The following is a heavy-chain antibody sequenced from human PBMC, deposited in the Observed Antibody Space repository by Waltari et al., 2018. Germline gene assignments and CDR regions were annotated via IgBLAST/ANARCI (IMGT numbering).Heavy chain of an antibody. CDR3: VLYSSEFLGDL. CDR1: GFCFNDYW. CDR2: INLDGRIK. Sequence: EMQLVESGGGLVQPGGSLRLSLAASGFCFNDYWMHWVRQAPGKGLVSAAHINLDGRIKNYADSVKGRFTISRDNAENTLFLQMNSLRVEDTGVYYCVLYSSEFLGDLWGQGTLVTVSS. J-gene: IGHJ4*02. D-gene: IGHD3-22*01. V-gene: IGHV3-74*01.